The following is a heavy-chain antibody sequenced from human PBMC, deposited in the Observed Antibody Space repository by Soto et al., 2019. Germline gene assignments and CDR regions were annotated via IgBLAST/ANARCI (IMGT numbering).Heavy chain of an antibody. D-gene: IGHD3-3*01. Sequence: GGSLRLSCAASGFTFSSYEMNWVRQAPGKGLEWVSYISSSGSTIYYADSVKGRFTISRDNAKNSLYLQMNSLRAEDTAVYYCARKMKERLRFLEWSRMNWFDPWGQGTLVTVSS. CDR1: GFTFSSYE. J-gene: IGHJ5*02. V-gene: IGHV3-48*03. CDR2: ISSSGSTI. CDR3: ARKMKERLRFLEWSRMNWFDP.